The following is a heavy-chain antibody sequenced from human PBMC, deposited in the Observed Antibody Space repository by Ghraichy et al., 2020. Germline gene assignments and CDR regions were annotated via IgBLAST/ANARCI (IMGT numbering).Heavy chain of an antibody. D-gene: IGHD3-16*01. CDR2: ISGSGGSS. CDR3: AKDGGVGARYVQN. CDR1: GSTVYRYA. V-gene: IGHV3-23*01. Sequence: GGYLRLSCSDYGSTVYRYALSWVRPAPRAGLEWDSVISGSGGSSFYAESVKGRFTISRDNYNNKVYLHMKNLRDEDTAVYYCAKDGGVGARYVQNWGQGTLVRGSS. J-gene: IGHJ1*01.